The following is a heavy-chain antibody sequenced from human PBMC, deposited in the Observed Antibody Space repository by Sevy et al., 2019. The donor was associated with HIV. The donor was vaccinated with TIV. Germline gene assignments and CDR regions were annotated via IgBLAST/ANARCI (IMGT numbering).Heavy chain of an antibody. J-gene: IGHJ3*01. CDR3: EKEDDAFDV. CDR1: GFTFDMYA. Sequence: GGSLSLSCAASGFTFDMYAMHWVRQSPGKGLECVAGLWSHGRREYYADFAKGRFTVSRDNSKNTVYLHMDSLRTDDTAVYYCEKEDDAFDVWGQGTMVTVSS. V-gene: IGHV3-30*02. CDR2: LWSHGRRE.